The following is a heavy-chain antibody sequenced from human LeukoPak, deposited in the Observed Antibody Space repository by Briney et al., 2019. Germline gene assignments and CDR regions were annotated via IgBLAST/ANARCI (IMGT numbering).Heavy chain of an antibody. Sequence: PGRSLRLSCAASGFTFSSYGMHWVRQAPGKGLEWVAVISYDGSNKYFADSVKGRFTISRDNSKNTLYLQMNSLRAEDTAVYYCASATGGSSKLIDYWGQGTLVTVSS. D-gene: IGHD4-17*01. CDR2: ISYDGSNK. J-gene: IGHJ4*02. V-gene: IGHV3-30*03. CDR3: ASATGGSSKLIDY. CDR1: GFTFSSYG.